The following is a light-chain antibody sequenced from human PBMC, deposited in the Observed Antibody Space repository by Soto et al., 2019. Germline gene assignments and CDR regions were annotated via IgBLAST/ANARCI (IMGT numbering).Light chain of an antibody. CDR3: QQYKNWPPEYT. CDR1: QSVSSN. CDR2: GAS. V-gene: IGKV3-15*01. Sequence: EIVMTQSPATLSVSPGERATLSCRASQSVSSNLAWYQQKPGQAPRLLIYGASTRATGIPARFSGSGSGTHFTLTITSLQSEDFVFYYCQQYKNWPPEYTFGQGTKLQI. J-gene: IGKJ2*01.